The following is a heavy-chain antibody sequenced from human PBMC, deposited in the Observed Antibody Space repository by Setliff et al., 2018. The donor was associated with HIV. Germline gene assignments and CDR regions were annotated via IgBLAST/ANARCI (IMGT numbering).Heavy chain of an antibody. CDR2: ISSSSSSI. CDR1: GFTFNGYA. Sequence: GGSLRLSCVGSGFTFNGYAMNWVRQAPGKGLEWVSYISSSSSSIYYGDSVKGRFTISRDNAKNSLDLEMHSLTDEDTAVYYCVRGWVRGPIISPGTYFSYGLDVWGQGTPVTVSS. CDR3: VRGWVRGPIISPGTYFSYGLDV. D-gene: IGHD3-10*01. J-gene: IGHJ6*02. V-gene: IGHV3-48*02.